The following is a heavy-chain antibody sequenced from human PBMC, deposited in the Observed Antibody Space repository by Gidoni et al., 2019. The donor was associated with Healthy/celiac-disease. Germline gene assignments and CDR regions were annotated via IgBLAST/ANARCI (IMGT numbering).Heavy chain of an antibody. V-gene: IGHV3-48*04. CDR3: ARMFTYGFYYYYGMDV. Sequence: EVQLVESGGGLVQPGGSLRLSCAASGFTFSSYSMNWVRQAPGKGLEWVSYISSSSSTIYYADSVKGRFTSSRDNAKNSLYPQMNSLRAEDTAVYYCARMFTYGFYYYYGMDVWGQGTTVTVSS. CDR2: ISSSSSTI. D-gene: IGHD3-16*01. J-gene: IGHJ6*02. CDR1: GFTFSSYS.